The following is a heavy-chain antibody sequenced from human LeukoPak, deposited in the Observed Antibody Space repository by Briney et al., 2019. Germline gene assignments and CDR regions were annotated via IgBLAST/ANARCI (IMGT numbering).Heavy chain of an antibody. D-gene: IGHD6-13*01. CDR1: GGSFSGYY. J-gene: IGHJ4*02. CDR2: INHSGST. V-gene: IGHV4-34*01. CDR3: ARDLGIAAAGKVDY. Sequence: SETLSLTCAVYGGSFSGYYWSWIRQPPGKGLEWIGEINHSGSTNYNPSLKSRVTISVDTSKNQFSLKLSSVTAADTAVYYCARDLGIAAAGKVDYWGQGTLVTVSS.